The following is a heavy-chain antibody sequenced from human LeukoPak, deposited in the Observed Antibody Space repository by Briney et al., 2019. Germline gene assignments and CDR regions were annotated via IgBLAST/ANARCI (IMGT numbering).Heavy chain of an antibody. J-gene: IGHJ4*02. Sequence: GGSLRLSCAVSGFTFSSYTMHWVRQAPGKGLEWVAVISYDGSNMYYADSVKGRFTISRDNSKNTLHLQMNSLRAEDTAVFYCARAYCSGGSCYTVYFDYWGQGTLVTVSS. D-gene: IGHD2-15*01. CDR1: GFTFSSYT. V-gene: IGHV3-30-3*01. CDR2: ISYDGSNM. CDR3: ARAYCSGGSCYTVYFDY.